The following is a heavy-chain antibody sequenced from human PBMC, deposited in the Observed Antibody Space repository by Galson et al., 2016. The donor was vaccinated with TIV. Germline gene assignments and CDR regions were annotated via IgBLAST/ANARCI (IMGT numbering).Heavy chain of an antibody. V-gene: IGHV3-33*01. Sequence: SLRLSCAASGFTFSSFGMHWVRQAPGKGLEWVALIWYDVTNTYYADSVKGRFTISRENSKNKLYVQMNSLRAEDTAVYYCARAPDYGGNFGGTGETHSYYFHYWGQGTLVTVSS. J-gene: IGHJ4*02. CDR2: IWYDVTNT. D-gene: IGHD4-23*01. CDR3: ARAPDYGGNFGGTGETHSYYFHY. CDR1: GFTFSSFG.